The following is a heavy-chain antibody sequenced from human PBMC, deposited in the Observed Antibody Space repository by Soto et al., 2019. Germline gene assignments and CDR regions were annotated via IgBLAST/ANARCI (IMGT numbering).Heavy chain of an antibody. CDR2: DYYSGSA. CDR3: ARGSMVRGPTPFDY. D-gene: IGHD3-10*01. Sequence: SETLSLTCNVSGGSVRSYYWNWIRQPPGKTLEWIGDDYYSGSANYNPSLKSRVTISVDMSKNQFSLKLNSVTAADTAVYYCARGSMVRGPTPFDYWGQGTLVTVSS. V-gene: IGHV4-59*02. CDR1: GGSVRSYY. J-gene: IGHJ4*02.